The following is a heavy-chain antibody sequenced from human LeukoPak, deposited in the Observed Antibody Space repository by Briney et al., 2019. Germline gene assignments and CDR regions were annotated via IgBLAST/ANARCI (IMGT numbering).Heavy chain of an antibody. D-gene: IGHD3-10*01. V-gene: IGHV3-74*01. Sequence: GGSLRLSCAASGFTFSSYWMDWARQAPGKGLVWVSRINSDGSSTTYADSAEGRFTISRDNAKNTVYLQMNSLRAEDTAVYYCATSRLMWFGELHDSWGQGTPVTVSS. CDR2: INSDGSST. CDR3: ATSRLMWFGELHDS. J-gene: IGHJ5*01. CDR1: GFTFSSYW.